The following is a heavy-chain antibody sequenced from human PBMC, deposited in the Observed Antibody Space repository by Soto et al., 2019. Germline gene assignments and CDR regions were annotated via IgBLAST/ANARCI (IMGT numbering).Heavy chain of an antibody. CDR1: GGSISGYY. CDR2: IYYSGTT. CDR3: ARDSNDSSGYYFAY. Sequence: SETLSLTCTVSGGSISGYYWSWIRQPPGKGLEWIGYIYYSGTTNYNPSLKSRVIMSVDTSKNQFSLKLSSVTAADTALYYCARDSNDSSGYYFAYWGQGNLVTVSS. J-gene: IGHJ4*02. V-gene: IGHV4-59*01. D-gene: IGHD3-22*01.